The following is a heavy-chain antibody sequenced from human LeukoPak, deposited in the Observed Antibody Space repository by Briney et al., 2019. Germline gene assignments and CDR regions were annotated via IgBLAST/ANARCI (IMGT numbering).Heavy chain of an antibody. V-gene: IGHV3-48*04. J-gene: IGHJ3*02. CDR1: GFTFSSYS. D-gene: IGHD6-13*01. Sequence: SGGSLRLSCAASGFTFSSYSMNWVRQAPGKGLEWVSYISSSSSTIYYADSVKGRFTISRDNAKNSLYLQMNSLRAEDTAVYYCARDIAAAGTLAFDIWGQGTMVTVSS. CDR3: ARDIAAAGTLAFDI. CDR2: ISSSSSTI.